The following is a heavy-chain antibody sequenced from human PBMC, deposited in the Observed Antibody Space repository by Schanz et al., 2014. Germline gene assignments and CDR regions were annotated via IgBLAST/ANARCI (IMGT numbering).Heavy chain of an antibody. CDR1: GFTFHTYD. CDR2: ISHDGHRD. V-gene: IGHV3-30-3*01. Sequence: VQLLESGGGVVQPGRSLRLSCAASGFTFHTYDMHWVRQAPGKGLEWVAQISHDGHRDFYGDSVKGRFTISRDNAKNSLYLQMNSLRAEDTALDFCARCMGEWLIYPNWFGPWGQGTLVTVSS. CDR3: ARCMGEWLIYPNWFGP. D-gene: IGHD3-3*01. J-gene: IGHJ5*02.